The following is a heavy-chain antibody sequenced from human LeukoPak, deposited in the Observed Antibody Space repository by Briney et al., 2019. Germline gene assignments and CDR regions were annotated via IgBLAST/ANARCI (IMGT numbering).Heavy chain of an antibody. CDR2: IIPIFGTA. CDR1: GGTFSSYG. Sequence: GASVKVSCKASGGTFSSYGILWVGQAPGQGLEWMGGIIPIFGTANYAQKFQGRVTITADESTSTAYMELSSLRSEDTAVYYCASTYYGSGSYYKGGFDYWGQGTLVTVSS. D-gene: IGHD3-10*01. CDR3: ASTYYGSGSYYKGGFDY. J-gene: IGHJ4*02. V-gene: IGHV1-69*13.